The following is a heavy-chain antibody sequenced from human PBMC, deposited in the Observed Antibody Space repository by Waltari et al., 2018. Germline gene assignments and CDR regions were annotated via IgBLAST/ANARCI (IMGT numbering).Heavy chain of an antibody. J-gene: IGHJ5*02. CDR1: GFPFSSYE. CDR3: ARVVGSSDL. Sequence: EVQLVESGGGLVQPGGSLRLSCVASGFPFSSYEMNWVRQVPGKGVEWVAYITGSGTTIFYADSVKGRFTISRDNAKNSLYLQMSNLRAEDTAVYYCARVVGSSDLWGQGTLVTVSS. D-gene: IGHD6-6*01. CDR2: ITGSGTTI. V-gene: IGHV3-48*03.